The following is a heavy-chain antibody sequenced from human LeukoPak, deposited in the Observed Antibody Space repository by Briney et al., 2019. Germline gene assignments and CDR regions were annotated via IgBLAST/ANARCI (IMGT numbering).Heavy chain of an antibody. CDR3: ARDPGTKMGCPFDI. Sequence: GGSLRLSCAASGFTFNNFGMHWVRQAPGKGLEWVASISYEGSDKYYADSVKGRFTISRDNSKNTLYLQMNSLRGEDTAVYYCARDPGTKMGCPFDIWGQGTMVTVSS. D-gene: IGHD1-1*01. J-gene: IGHJ3*02. CDR2: ISYEGSDK. CDR1: GFTFNNFG. V-gene: IGHV3-30*03.